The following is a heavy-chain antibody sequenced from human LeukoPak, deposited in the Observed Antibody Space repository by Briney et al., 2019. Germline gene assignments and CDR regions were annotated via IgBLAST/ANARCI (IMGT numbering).Heavy chain of an antibody. CDR3: ARDSRYYYDSSGYGAFDI. J-gene: IGHJ3*02. V-gene: IGHV3-48*03. D-gene: IGHD3-22*01. CDR1: GFTFSSYA. CDR2: ISSSGSTI. Sequence: GGSLRLSCAASGFTFSSYAMNWVRQAPGKGLEWVSYISSSGSTIYYADSVKGRFTISRDNAKNSLYLQMNSLRAEDTAVYYCARDSRYYYDSSGYGAFDIWGQGTMVTVSS.